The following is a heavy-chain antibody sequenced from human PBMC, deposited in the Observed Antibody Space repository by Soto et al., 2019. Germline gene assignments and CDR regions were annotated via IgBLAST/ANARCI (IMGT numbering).Heavy chain of an antibody. CDR2: INSDSSVT. V-gene: IGHV3-48*02. D-gene: IGHD1-26*01. J-gene: IGHJ4*02. CDR1: GFTFSSYS. CDR3: ARDHSILGVLGY. Sequence: PGGSLRLSCAASGFTFSSYSMNWVRPAPGKGLEWISYINSDSSVTNYADSVKGRVTISRDNAKDSLYLQMNSLRDEDTAVYYCARDHSILGVLGYWGPGTLVTVSS.